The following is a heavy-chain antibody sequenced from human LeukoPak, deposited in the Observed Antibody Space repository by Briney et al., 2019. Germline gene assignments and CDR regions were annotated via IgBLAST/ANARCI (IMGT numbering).Heavy chain of an antibody. CDR3: ARGSMEWLLEF. V-gene: IGHV1-46*01. D-gene: IGHD3-3*01. J-gene: IGHJ4*02. CDR1: GYTFTSYY. CDR2: INPSGGST. Sequence: GASVKVSCKASGYTFTSYYIHWVRQAPGQGLEWMGIINPSGGSTSYAQKFQGRVTMTRDMSTSTVYMELSSLRSEDTAVYYCARGSMEWLLEFWGQGTLVTVSS.